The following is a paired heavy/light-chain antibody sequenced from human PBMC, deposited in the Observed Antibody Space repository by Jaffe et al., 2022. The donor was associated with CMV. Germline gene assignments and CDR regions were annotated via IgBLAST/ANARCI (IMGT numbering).Heavy chain of an antibody. D-gene: IGHD4-17*01. J-gene: IGHJ4*02. V-gene: IGHV3-11*06. CDR2: ISSSSSYT. CDR3: ARAIRDYGDYGWFFDY. Sequence: QVQLVESGGGLVKPGGSLRLSCAASGFTFSDYYMSWIRQAPGKGLEWVSYISSSSSYTNYADSVKGRFTISRDNAKNSLYLQMNSLRAEDTAVYYCARAIRDYGDYGWFFDYWGQGTLVTVSS. CDR1: GFTFSDYY.
Light chain of an antibody. CDR2: GAS. CDR1: QSVSSN. V-gene: IGKV3-15*01. Sequence: EIVMTQSPATLSVSPGERATLSCRASQSVSSNLAWYQQKPGQAPRLLIYGASTRATGIPARFSGSGSGTEFTLTISSLQSEDFAVYYCQQYNNWPLLFGQGTKVEIK. J-gene: IGKJ1*01. CDR3: QQYNNWPLL.